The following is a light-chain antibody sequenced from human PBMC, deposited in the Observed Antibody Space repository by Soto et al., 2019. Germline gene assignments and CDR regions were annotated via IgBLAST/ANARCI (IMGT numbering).Light chain of an antibody. CDR3: LIAFRYFWK. Sequence: IQLTQSKSSLYASVVDRVTITFRASKSIRTALGWYQQKPGKVPKLLIYAASILQSGVPSRSCGIGSGSAFSCSIGILQSGELSTYFSLIAFRYFWKFGQGTKVAIK. CDR1: KSIRTA. V-gene: IGKV1-6*01. CDR2: AAS. J-gene: IGKJ1*01.